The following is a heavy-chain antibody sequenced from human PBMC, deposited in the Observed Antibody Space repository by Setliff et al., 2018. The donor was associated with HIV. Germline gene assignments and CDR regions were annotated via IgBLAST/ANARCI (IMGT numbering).Heavy chain of an antibody. Sequence: PGESLKISCEGSGYSFSRYWIGWVRQMPGKGLEWMGVIYPCDSSSKYSPSFQGQVTISVDTSISTAYLQWNSLKASDTAIYYCARHPIHTYGYGAFDFWGRGTLVTVSS. CDR3: ARHPIHTYGYGAFDF. V-gene: IGHV5-51*01. D-gene: IGHD5-18*01. CDR2: IYPCDSSS. J-gene: IGHJ4*02. CDR1: GYSFSRYW.